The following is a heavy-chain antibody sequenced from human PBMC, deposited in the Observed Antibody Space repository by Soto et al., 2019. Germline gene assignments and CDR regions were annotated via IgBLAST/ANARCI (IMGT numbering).Heavy chain of an antibody. CDR2: IYYSGST. J-gene: IGHJ5*02. V-gene: IGHV4-30-4*01. D-gene: IGHD1-7*01. CDR3: ARTGTAEIAPFINWFDP. Sequence: PSETLSLTCTVSGGSISSGNYYWSWIRQPPGKGLEWIGYIYYSGSTYYNPSLKSRVTISVDTSKNQFSLKLSSVTAADTAVYYCARTGTAEIAPFINWFDPWGQGTLVTVSS. CDR1: GGSISSGNYY.